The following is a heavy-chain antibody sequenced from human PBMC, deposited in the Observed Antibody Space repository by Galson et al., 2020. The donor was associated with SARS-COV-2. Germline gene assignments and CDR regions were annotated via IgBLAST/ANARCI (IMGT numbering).Heavy chain of an antibody. CDR2: IYYSGST. Sequence: SETLSLTCTVSGGSISSGGYYWSWIRQHTGKGLEWTGYIYYSGSTYYNPSLKSRVTISVDTSKNQFSLKLSSVTAADTAVYYCARGRITMIVVSHPFDYWGQGTLVTVSS. J-gene: IGHJ4*02. V-gene: IGHV4-31*03. D-gene: IGHD3-22*01. CDR3: ARGRITMIVVSHPFDY. CDR1: GGSISSGGYY.